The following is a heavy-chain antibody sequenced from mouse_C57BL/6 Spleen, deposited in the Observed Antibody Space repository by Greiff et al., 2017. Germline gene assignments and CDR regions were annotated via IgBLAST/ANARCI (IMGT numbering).Heavy chain of an antibody. CDR1: GFTFSSYA. Sequence: EVQLLESGAGLVKPGGSLTLSCAASGFTFSSYAMSWVRQTPGKRLEWLGYISSGGDYIYYAESVKGRFTISSDNARHTLYLRMSRLKSDDTAMYCCTSGGPYYFGDWGQGTSLTVSS. CDR2: ISSGGDYI. CDR3: TSGGPYYFGD. J-gene: IGHJ2*03. V-gene: IGHV5-9-1*02.